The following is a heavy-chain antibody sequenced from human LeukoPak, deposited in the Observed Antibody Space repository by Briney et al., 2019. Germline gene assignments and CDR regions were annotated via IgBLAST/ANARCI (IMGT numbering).Heavy chain of an antibody. J-gene: IGHJ4*02. V-gene: IGHV3-23*01. CDR1: GFNFNMFA. Sequence: GGSLRLSCTGSGFNFNMFAMNWVRQAPGQGLEWVSGLSRGGATTNYADSVKGRFTISRDKSKNMVFLQMNSLRPEDTAVYYFAKEQRIRHCSEGVCMEGYYFDYWGQGTLVTVSS. D-gene: IGHD2-8*01. CDR3: AKEQRIRHCSEGVCMEGYYFDY. CDR2: LSRGGATT.